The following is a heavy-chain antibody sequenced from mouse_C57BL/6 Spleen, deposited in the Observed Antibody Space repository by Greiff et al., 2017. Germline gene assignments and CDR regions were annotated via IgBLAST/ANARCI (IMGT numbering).Heavy chain of an antibody. CDR2: ISSGSSTI. CDR3: ARAHDYEAMDY. Sequence: EVQRVESGGGLVKPGGSLKLSCAASGFTFSDYGMHWVRQAPEKGLEWVAYISSGSSTIYYADTVKGRFTISRDNAKNTLFLQMTSLRSEDTAMYYCARAHDYEAMDYWGQGTSVTVSS. J-gene: IGHJ4*01. V-gene: IGHV5-17*01. CDR1: GFTFSDYG.